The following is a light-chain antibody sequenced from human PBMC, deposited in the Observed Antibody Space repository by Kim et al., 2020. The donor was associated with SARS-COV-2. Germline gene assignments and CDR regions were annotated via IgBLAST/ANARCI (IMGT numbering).Light chain of an antibody. Sequence: LFPGERATLSCRASHSISNSLAWYQQNPGQAPRLLIYDATNGATDIPARFSGSGSGTDFTLTISSLEPEDFAVYFCQQRSRWPPTFGQGTRLEIK. V-gene: IGKV3-11*01. CDR3: QQRSRWPPT. J-gene: IGKJ5*01. CDR1: HSISNS. CDR2: DAT.